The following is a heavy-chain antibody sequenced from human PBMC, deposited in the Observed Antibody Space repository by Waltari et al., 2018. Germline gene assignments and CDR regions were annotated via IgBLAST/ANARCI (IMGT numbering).Heavy chain of an antibody. V-gene: IGHV3-23*01. CDR3: AKDYWQRSSSSHFYDY. CDR1: GSPFSSYA. D-gene: IGHD2-2*01. CDR2: ISAGGDTT. J-gene: IGHJ4*02. Sequence: EVQLLESGGGLVQPGGALRLACTASGSPFSSYAAPWVRQAHGEGLEWVSSISAGGDTTDYADSVKGRFTMSRDNSKNTLYLQMNNVRTEDTAVYYCAKDYWQRSSSSHFYDYWGQGTLVTVSS.